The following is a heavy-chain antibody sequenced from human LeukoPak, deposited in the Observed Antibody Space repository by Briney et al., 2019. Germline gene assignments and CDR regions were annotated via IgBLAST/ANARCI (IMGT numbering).Heavy chain of an antibody. Sequence: SETLSLTCAVYGGSFSGYYWSWIRQPPGKGLEWIGEINHSGSTNYNPSLKSRVTISVDTSKNQFSLKLSSVTAADTAVYYCARLTARFDFDYWGQGTLVTVSS. V-gene: IGHV4-34*01. CDR3: ARLTARFDFDY. J-gene: IGHJ4*02. CDR1: GGSFSGYY. CDR2: INHSGST. D-gene: IGHD5-18*01.